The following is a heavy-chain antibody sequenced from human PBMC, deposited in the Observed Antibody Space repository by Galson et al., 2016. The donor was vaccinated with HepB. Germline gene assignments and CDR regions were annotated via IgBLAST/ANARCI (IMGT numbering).Heavy chain of an antibody. CDR3: ARVASGYDSYSYYYAMDV. D-gene: IGHD5-12*01. Sequence: SETLSLTCAVSGGSISTGNWWSWVRQPPEKGLEWIGEIYHSGSTNYNPSLRSRVTISVDKYKNQFSLNLTSVTAADTAVYYCARVASGYDSYSYYYAMDVWGQGTTVTVSS. J-gene: IGHJ6*02. CDR2: IYHSGST. V-gene: IGHV4-4*02. CDR1: GGSISTGNW.